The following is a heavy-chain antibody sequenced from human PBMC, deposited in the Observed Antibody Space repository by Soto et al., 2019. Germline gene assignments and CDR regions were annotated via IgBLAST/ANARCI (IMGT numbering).Heavy chain of an antibody. CDR3: AQSAPGVWFGTHFDY. CDR1: GFTFSSYG. CDR2: ISYDGSNK. J-gene: IGHJ4*02. Sequence: PGGSLRLSCAASGFTFSSYGMHWVRQAPGKGLEWVAVISYDGSNKYYADSVKGRFTISRDNSKNTLYLQMNSLRAEDTAVYYCAQSAPGVWFGTHFDYWGQGTLVTVSS. D-gene: IGHD3-10*01. V-gene: IGHV3-30*03.